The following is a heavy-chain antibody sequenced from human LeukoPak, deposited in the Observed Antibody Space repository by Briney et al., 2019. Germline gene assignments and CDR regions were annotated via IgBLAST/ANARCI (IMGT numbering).Heavy chain of an antibody. J-gene: IGHJ2*01. D-gene: IGHD3-10*01. CDR3: ARDYYGSGSYPSPPSSHL. Sequence: SVKVSCKASGGTFSSYAISWVRQAPGQGLEWMGRIIPILGIANYAQKFQGRVTITADKSTSTAYMELSSLRSEDTAVYYCARDYYGSGSYPSPPSSHLWGRGTLVTVS. V-gene: IGHV1-69*04. CDR2: IIPILGIA. CDR1: GGTFSSYA.